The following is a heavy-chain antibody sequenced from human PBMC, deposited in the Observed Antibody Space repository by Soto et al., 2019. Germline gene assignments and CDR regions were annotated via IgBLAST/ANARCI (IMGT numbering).Heavy chain of an antibody. CDR3: TTDRDGYNPYYYYGLDV. D-gene: IGHD5-12*01. J-gene: IGHJ6*02. CDR2: IKSKTDGGTT. CDR1: GFTFSNAW. V-gene: IGHV3-15*01. Sequence: GGSLRLSCAASGFTFSNAWMSWVRQAPGKGPEWVGRIKSKTDGGTTDYAAPVKGRFTISRDDSKNTLYLQMNSLKTEDTAVYYCTTDRDGYNPYYYYGLDVWGQGTTVTVSS.